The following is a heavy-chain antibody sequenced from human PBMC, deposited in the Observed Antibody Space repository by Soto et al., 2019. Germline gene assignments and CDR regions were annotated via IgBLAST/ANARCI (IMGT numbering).Heavy chain of an antibody. CDR3: ANVPEAKYSRHDNLDY. CDR2: ISGSGGST. Sequence: GGSLRLSTASSGFTFSSYAMSWGHQAPGQGLEWVSAISGSGGSTYYADSVKGRFTISRANSKNTLYLQMNSLRAEDTAVYYCANVPEAKYSRHDNLDYWAQGSSVTVAS. CDR1: GFTFSSYA. D-gene: IGHD6-6*01. J-gene: IGHJ4*02. V-gene: IGHV3-23*01.